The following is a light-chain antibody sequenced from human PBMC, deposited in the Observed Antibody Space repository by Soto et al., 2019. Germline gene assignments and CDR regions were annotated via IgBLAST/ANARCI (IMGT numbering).Light chain of an antibody. CDR3: IQYTQFPWT. Sequence: IVLTQTPLYSTVTLGQPVSISCRSSESLVDTDGNTYLSWLHQRPGQPPRLLLYKISNRLSGVQDRFSGRGAVTDFTLRISRVEADDVGLYLYIQYTQFPWTFGQGTNVDIK. CDR1: ESLVDTDGNTY. V-gene: IGKV2-24*01. CDR2: KIS. J-gene: IGKJ1*01.